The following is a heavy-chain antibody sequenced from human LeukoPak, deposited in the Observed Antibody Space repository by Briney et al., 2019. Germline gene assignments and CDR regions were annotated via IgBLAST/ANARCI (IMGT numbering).Heavy chain of an antibody. CDR3: ARDRRGYYDSSGYYPYNWFDP. V-gene: IGHV1-18*01. D-gene: IGHD3-22*01. Sequence: ASVKVSCKASGYTFTSYGISWVRQAPGQGLKWMGWISAYNGNTNYAQKLQGRVTMTTDTSTSTAYMELRSLRSDDTAVYYCARDRRGYYDSSGYYPYNWFDPWGQGTLVTVSS. J-gene: IGHJ5*02. CDR2: ISAYNGNT. CDR1: GYTFTSYG.